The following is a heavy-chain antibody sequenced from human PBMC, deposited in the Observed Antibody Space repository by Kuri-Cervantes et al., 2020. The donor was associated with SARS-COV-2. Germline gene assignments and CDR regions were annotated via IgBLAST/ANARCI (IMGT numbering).Heavy chain of an antibody. CDR3: ARDVKQDYGGLYY. CDR2: INHSGST. J-gene: IGHJ4*02. CDR1: GGSFSGYY. D-gene: IGHD4-17*01. Sequence: ESLKISCAVYGGSFSGYYWSWIRQPPGKGLEWIGEINHSGSTNYNPSLKSQVTISVDTSKNQFSLKLSSVTAADTAVYYCARDVKQDYGGLYYWGQGTLVTVSS. V-gene: IGHV4-34*01.